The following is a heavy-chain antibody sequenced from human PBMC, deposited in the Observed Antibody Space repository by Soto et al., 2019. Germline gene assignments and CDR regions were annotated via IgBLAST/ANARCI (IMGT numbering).Heavy chain of an antibody. CDR3: ARFNYFDY. V-gene: IGHV4-59*11. Sequence: SSETLSLTCSVSGGSIRNHYWGWIRQPPGKRLEWVGNIYYSGSTNYNPSLKSRVTISVDTSKNQFSLKLTSVTTADTAVYFCARFNYFDYWGQGILVTVSS. CDR1: GGSIRNHY. J-gene: IGHJ4*02. CDR2: IYYSGST.